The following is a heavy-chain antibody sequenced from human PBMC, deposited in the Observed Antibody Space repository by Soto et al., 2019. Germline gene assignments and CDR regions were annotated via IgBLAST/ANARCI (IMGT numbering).Heavy chain of an antibody. J-gene: IGHJ4*02. D-gene: IGHD7-27*01. CDR1: GFTFSSYW. CDR2: IKQDGSEK. Sequence: GGSLRLSCAASGFTFSSYWMSWVRQAPGKGLEWVANIKQDGSEKYYVDSVKGRFTISRDNAKNSLYLQMNSLRAEDTAVYYCARVLGRWKYCFDYWGQGTLVTVSS. CDR3: ARVLGRWKYCFDY. V-gene: IGHV3-7*03.